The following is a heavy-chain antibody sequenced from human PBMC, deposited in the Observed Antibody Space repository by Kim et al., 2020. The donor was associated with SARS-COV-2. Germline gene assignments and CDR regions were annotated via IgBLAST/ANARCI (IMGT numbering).Heavy chain of an antibody. CDR1: GFTFSSYA. D-gene: IGHD6-6*01. J-gene: IGHJ5*02. Sequence: GGSLRLSCAASGFTFSSYAMSWVRQAPGKGLEWVSAISGRGTNTYFADSMKGRFTISRDNSKNTLFLQMNSLRAEDTAIYYCAKDAYIAARFGWFDPWGQGSLVTVSS. CDR2: ISGRGTNT. CDR3: AKDAYIAARFGWFDP. V-gene: IGHV3-23*01.